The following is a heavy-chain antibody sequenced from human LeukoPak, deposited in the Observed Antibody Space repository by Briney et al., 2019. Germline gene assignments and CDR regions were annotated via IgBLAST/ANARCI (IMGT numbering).Heavy chain of an antibody. J-gene: IGHJ4*02. V-gene: IGHV3-53*01. Sequence: TGGSLRLSCAASGFTVSSNSMSWVRQAPGKGLEWVSFIFSSTHYSDSVKGRFTISRDNSKNTLYLQMNSLRAEDTAVYYCAKDLAPSGWYESYFDYWGQGTLVTVSS. D-gene: IGHD6-19*01. CDR3: AKDLAPSGWYESYFDY. CDR2: IFSST. CDR1: GFTVSSNS.